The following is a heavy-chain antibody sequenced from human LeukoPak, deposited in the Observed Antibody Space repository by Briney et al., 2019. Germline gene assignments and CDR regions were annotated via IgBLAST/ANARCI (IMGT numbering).Heavy chain of an antibody. CDR1: GYSISSGYY. Sequence: SETLSLTCTVSGYSISSGYYWSWIRQPPGKGLEWIGEINHSGSTNYNPSLKSRVTISVDTSKNQFSLKLSSVTAADTAVYYCARGPVYYGSGSYYSYYYYYMDVWGKGTTVTVSS. V-gene: IGHV4-38-2*02. CDR3: ARGPVYYGSGSYYSYYYYYMDV. CDR2: INHSGST. J-gene: IGHJ6*03. D-gene: IGHD3-10*01.